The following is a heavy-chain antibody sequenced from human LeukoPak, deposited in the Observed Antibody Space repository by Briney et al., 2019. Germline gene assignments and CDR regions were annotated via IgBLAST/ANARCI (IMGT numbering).Heavy chain of an antibody. Sequence: PGRSLRLSYEVSGLTFRKFAMHWVRQAPGKGLEWVAVISFDGTSKYYADSVEGRFTISRDNSKNTLYLQMNSLRPGDTAVYYCARSRAEAADYWGQGTLVIVSS. V-gene: IGHV3-30-3*01. CDR2: ISFDGTSK. CDR1: GLTFRKFA. CDR3: ARSRAEAADY. D-gene: IGHD6-13*01. J-gene: IGHJ4*02.